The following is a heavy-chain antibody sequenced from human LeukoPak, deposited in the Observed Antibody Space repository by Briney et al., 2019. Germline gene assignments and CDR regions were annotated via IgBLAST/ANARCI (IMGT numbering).Heavy chain of an antibody. V-gene: IGHV3-23*01. Sequence: SGGSLRLSCAASGFTFSNYAMSWVRQAPGKGLGGVSTLSGSGGITYYADSVKGRFTISRDNSKNTLYLQMNSLRAEDTAVYYCAKDFTMIRGSELDYWGQRTLVTVSS. CDR3: AKDFTMIRGSELDY. J-gene: IGHJ4*02. CDR2: LSGSGGIT. CDR1: GFTFSNYA. D-gene: IGHD3-10*01.